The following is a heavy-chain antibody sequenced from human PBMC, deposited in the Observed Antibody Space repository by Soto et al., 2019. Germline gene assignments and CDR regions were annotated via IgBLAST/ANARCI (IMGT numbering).Heavy chain of an antibody. J-gene: IGHJ6*02. Sequence: GGSLRLSCVASGFSFSSFELNWVRQAPGKGLEWVANIKQDGSEKYYVDSVKGRFTISRDNAKNSLYLQMNSLRAEDTAVYYCARDNYYDSSGYTIPTYYYYGMDVWGQGTTVTVSS. D-gene: IGHD3-22*01. V-gene: IGHV3-7*01. CDR2: IKQDGSEK. CDR3: ARDNYYDSSGYTIPTYYYYGMDV. CDR1: GFSFSSFE.